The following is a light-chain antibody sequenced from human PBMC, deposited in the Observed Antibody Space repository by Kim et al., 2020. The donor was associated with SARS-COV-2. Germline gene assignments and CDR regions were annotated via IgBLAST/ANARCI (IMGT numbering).Light chain of an antibody. CDR1: QSVSSN. Sequence: VSPGERATLSCRASQSVSSNLAWYQQKPGQAHRLLIYGASTRATGIPARFSGSGSGTEFTLTISSLQSEDFAVYYCQQYNNWLVTFGGGTKVEIK. CDR2: GAS. CDR3: QQYNNWLVT. V-gene: IGKV3-15*01. J-gene: IGKJ4*01.